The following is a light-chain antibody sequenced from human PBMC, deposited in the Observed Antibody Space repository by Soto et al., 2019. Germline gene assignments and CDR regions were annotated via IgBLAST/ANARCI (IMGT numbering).Light chain of an antibody. CDR1: TGAVTSGHY. Sequence: QAVVTQKPSLTVSPGGTVTLTCGSSTGAVTSGHYPHWFQQKPGQAPRTLIYDTSNKHSWTPARFSGSLLGGKAALTLSGAQPEDEADYYCLVIFTGVGEVFGTGTKLTVL. V-gene: IGLV7-46*01. CDR3: LVIFTGVGEV. J-gene: IGLJ1*01. CDR2: DTS.